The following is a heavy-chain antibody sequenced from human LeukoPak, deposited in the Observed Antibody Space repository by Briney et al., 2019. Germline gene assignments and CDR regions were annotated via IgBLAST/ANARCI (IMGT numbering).Heavy chain of an antibody. CDR1: GFPFSSYA. V-gene: IGHV3-23*01. D-gene: IGHD3-22*01. Sequence: GGSLRLSCAASGFPFSSYAMSWVRQAPGKGLEWVSVGSGRCGTTYYADSVKGRFTISRDNAKNTLYLQMNSLRAEDTAVYYCAKSDYYDSSGHPSSFEYWGQGTLVTVSS. CDR2: GSGRCGTT. CDR3: AKSDYYDSSGHPSSFEY. J-gene: IGHJ4*02.